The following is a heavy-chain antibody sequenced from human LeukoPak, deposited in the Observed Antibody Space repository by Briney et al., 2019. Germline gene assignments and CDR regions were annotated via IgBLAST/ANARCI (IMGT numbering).Heavy chain of an antibody. Sequence: GGSLRLSCAASGITFSSYSMNWVRQAPGKGLEWVPSISSSSSYIYYADSVKGRFTISRDNAKNSLYLQMNSLRAEDTAVYYCASLYDSSGYYSGGWGQGTLVTVSS. CDR1: GITFSSYS. CDR3: ASLYDSSGYYSGG. V-gene: IGHV3-21*01. J-gene: IGHJ4*02. CDR2: ISSSSSYI. D-gene: IGHD3-22*01.